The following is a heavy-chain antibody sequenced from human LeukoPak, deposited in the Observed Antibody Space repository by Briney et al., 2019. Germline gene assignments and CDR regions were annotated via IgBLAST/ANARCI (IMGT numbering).Heavy chain of an antibody. J-gene: IGHJ6*03. CDR3: ARDSSSWYPGIYYYYYMDV. V-gene: IGHV3-74*01. Sequence: GGSLRLSCAASGFTFSSYWMHWVRHAPGKGLVWVSRINSDGSSTSYADSVKGRFTISRDNAKNTLYLQMNSLRAEDTAVYYCARDSSSWYPGIYYYYYMDVWGKGTTVTISS. CDR1: GFTFSSYW. CDR2: INSDGSST. D-gene: IGHD6-13*01.